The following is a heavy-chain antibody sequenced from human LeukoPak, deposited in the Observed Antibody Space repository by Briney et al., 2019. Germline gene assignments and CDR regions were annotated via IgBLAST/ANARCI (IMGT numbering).Heavy chain of an antibody. CDR2: INPNSGGT. D-gene: IGHD3-10*01. V-gene: IGHV1-2*02. Sequence: ASVKVSCKASGYTFTGYYMHWVRQAPGQGLEWMGWINPNSGGTNYAQKFQGRVTMTRDTSISTAYMELSRLRSDDTAVYYCARARILYGSGNGDDAFDIWGQGTMVTVSS. CDR3: ARARILYGSGNGDDAFDI. J-gene: IGHJ3*02. CDR1: GYTFTGYY.